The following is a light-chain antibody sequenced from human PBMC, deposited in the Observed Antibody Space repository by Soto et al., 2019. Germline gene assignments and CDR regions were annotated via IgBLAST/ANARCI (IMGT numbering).Light chain of an antibody. Sequence: QSALTQPASVSGSPGQSITISCTGTSSDVGGNKYVSWYQHYPGKAPKLMICDVSNRPSGVSNRFSGSKSGNTASPTISGLQAEDEADYYCSAFTGTTYVFGTGTKVTVL. J-gene: IGLJ1*01. CDR3: SAFTGTTYV. CDR2: DVS. V-gene: IGLV2-14*03. CDR1: SSDVGGNKY.